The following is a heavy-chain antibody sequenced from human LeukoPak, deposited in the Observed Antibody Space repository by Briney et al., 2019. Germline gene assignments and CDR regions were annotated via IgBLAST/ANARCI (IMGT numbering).Heavy chain of an antibody. CDR1: GGSINNYY. CDR2: IYYSGST. V-gene: IGHV4-59*01. CDR3: ARLTMVRGVNFDY. Sequence: SETLSLTCSVSGGSINNYYWNWIRQPPGKGLEWIGYIYYSGSTNYNPSLKSRVSISLDTSKKQFSLKLSSVTAADTAVYYCARLTMVRGVNFDYWGQGTLVTVSS. D-gene: IGHD3-10*01. J-gene: IGHJ4*02.